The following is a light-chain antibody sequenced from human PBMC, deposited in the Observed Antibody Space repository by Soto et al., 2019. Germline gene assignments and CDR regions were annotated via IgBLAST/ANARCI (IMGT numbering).Light chain of an antibody. J-gene: IGKJ3*01. V-gene: IGKV1-39*01. Sequence: DIQVTQSPSSLSASVGDRVTITCRASQSISNFLNWYQQKPGKSPKLLIFAASSLQVGVPARFSGSGSGTDFTLTITSLQPEDFATYYCQQSYSNPFTFGPGTKVDI. CDR1: QSISNF. CDR3: QQSYSNPFT. CDR2: AAS.